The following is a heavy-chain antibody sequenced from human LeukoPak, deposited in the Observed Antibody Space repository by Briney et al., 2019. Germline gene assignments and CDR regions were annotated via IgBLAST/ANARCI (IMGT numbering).Heavy chain of an antibody. V-gene: IGHV4-59*01. CDR3: ARAGSVAASPIDY. J-gene: IGHJ4*02. CDR1: GGSMSGYQ. Sequence: KPSETLSLTCTVSGGSMSGYQWSWIRLPPGKGLEWIGYIHYSGTTNYNPSLKSRVNLSVDTSNKQFSLRLSSVTAADTAVYYCARAGSVAASPIDYWGQGILVIISS. D-gene: IGHD2-15*01. CDR2: IHYSGTT.